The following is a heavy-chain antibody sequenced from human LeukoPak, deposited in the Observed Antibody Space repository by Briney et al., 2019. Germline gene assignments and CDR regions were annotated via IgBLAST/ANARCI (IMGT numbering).Heavy chain of an antibody. D-gene: IGHD3-9*01. Sequence: SETLSLTCTVSGGSISSYYWSWIRQPPGKGLEWIGYIYYSGSTNYTPSLKSRVTISVDTSKNQFSLKLSSVTAADTAVYYCARGHYDILTGYSDALDTWGQGTMVTVSS. J-gene: IGHJ3*02. CDR3: ARGHYDILTGYSDALDT. CDR1: GGSISSYY. CDR2: IYYSGST. V-gene: IGHV4-59*01.